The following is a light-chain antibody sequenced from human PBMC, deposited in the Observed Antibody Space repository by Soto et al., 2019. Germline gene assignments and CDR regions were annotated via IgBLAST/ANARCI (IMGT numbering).Light chain of an antibody. Sequence: EIVLTQSPGTLSLSPGERATLSCRASQSVSSTHLAWYQQKPGQAPRLLIYGPSSRATGIPDRFSGSGSGTDFTLTISRLEPEDFAVYYCQQYGSSPTWTFGQGTKVDIK. CDR2: GPS. CDR3: QQYGSSPTWT. V-gene: IGKV3-20*01. J-gene: IGKJ1*01. CDR1: QSVSSTH.